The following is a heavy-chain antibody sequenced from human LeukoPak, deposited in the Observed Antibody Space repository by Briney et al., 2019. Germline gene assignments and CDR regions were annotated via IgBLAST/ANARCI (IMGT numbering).Heavy chain of an antibody. CDR1: GFIFSNYG. J-gene: IGHJ5*02. CDR3: ARGLTFYYDSSGSALDT. D-gene: IGHD3-22*01. V-gene: IGHV3-30*02. CDR2: VRYDESTK. Sequence: PGGSLRLSCAASGFIFSNYGMHWVRQAPGKGLEWVAFVRYDESTKFYADSVKGRFTISRDKSKNTLSLQMNSLRGEDTAVYYCARGLTFYYDSSGSALDTWGQGTLVTVSS.